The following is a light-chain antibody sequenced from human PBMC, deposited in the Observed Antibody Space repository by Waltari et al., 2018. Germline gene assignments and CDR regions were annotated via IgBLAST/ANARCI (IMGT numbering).Light chain of an antibody. CDR1: SGHSSYT. Sequence: QLVLTQSHSASASLGASVKLTCTLSSGHSSYTTAWHQQQPEKGPRYLMKVNSDGSHSKGDGIPDRFSGSSSGAERYLTISSLQSEDEADYYCQTWGTGIHVVFGGGTKLTVL. V-gene: IGLV4-69*01. CDR3: QTWGTGIHVV. CDR2: VNSDGSH. J-gene: IGLJ2*01.